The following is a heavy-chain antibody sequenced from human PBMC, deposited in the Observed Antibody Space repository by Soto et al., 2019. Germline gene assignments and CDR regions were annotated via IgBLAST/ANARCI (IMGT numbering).Heavy chain of an antibody. D-gene: IGHD2-15*01. CDR2: ISSSSSTI. Sequence: EVQLVESGGGLVQPGGSLRLSCAASGFTFSSSSMNWVRQAPGKGLEWVSYISSSSSTIYYADSVKGRFTISRDNAKNSLYLQMSSQRAEDTAVYYCARDDAGYCSGGSCETRTNYFDYWGQGTLVTVSS. J-gene: IGHJ4*02. V-gene: IGHV3-48*01. CDR3: ARDDAGYCSGGSCETRTNYFDY. CDR1: GFTFSSSS.